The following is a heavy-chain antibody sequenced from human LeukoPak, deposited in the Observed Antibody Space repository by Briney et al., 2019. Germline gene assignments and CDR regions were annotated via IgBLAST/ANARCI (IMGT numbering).Heavy chain of an antibody. CDR1: GYTFTGYY. V-gene: IGHV1-2*02. D-gene: IGHD2-15*01. CDR3: ARTSGYCSGGSCAFDI. CDR2: INPNSGGT. Sequence: ASVTVSCKASGYTFTGYYIHWVRQAPGQGLEWMGWINPNSGGTKSAQKFQDRVTITRDTSISTAYMELSRLKSDDTAVYYCARTSGYCSGGSCAFDIWGQGTMVTVSS. J-gene: IGHJ3*02.